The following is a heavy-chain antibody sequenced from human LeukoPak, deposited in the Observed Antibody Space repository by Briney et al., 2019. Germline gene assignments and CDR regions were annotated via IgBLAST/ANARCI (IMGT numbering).Heavy chain of an antibody. J-gene: IGHJ1*01. CDR3: ARESGSGWYGDLAEYFQH. CDR2: VIPIFGIA. Sequence: ASVKVSCKASGGTFSSYAISWVRQAPGQGLEWMGRVIPIFGIANCAQKFQGRVTITADKSTSTAYMELSSLRSEDTAVYYCARESGSGWYGDLAEYFQHWGQGTLVTVSS. CDR1: GGTFSSYA. D-gene: IGHD6-19*01. V-gene: IGHV1-69*04.